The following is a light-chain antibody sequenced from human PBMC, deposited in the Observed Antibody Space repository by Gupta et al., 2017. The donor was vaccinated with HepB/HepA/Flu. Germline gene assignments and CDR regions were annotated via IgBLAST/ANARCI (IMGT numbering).Light chain of an antibody. CDR1: SGDIGSFNY. CDR2: DVT. CDR3: CSFGGNNAYI. V-gene: IGLV2-8*01. Sequence: QPALTQPPSASGSPGQSVTISCTGTSGDIGSFNYVSWYQQHPGKVPKLILYDVTQRPSGVPDRFSGSKSGNTASLTVSGLQPEDEGDYYCCSFGGNNAYIFGTGTKVTVL. J-gene: IGLJ1*01.